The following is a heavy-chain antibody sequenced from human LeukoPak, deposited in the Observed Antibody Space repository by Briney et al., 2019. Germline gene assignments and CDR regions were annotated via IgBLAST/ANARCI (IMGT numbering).Heavy chain of an antibody. CDR3: ARHSSSGLDY. J-gene: IGHJ4*02. Sequence: SETLSLTRTASGGSISSYYWSWIRQPPGKGLEWIGYIYYSGSTNYNPSLKSRVTISVDTSKNQFSLKLSSVTAADTAVYYCARHSSSGLDYWGQGTLVTVSS. V-gene: IGHV4-59*08. CDR1: GGSISSYY. CDR2: IYYSGST. D-gene: IGHD6-13*01.